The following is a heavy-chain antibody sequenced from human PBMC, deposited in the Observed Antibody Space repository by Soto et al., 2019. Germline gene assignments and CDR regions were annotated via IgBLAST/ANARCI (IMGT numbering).Heavy chain of an antibody. CDR3: ARGCSSTSCYYYYGMDV. CDR2: ISSSSSTI. J-gene: IGHJ6*02. D-gene: IGHD2-2*01. V-gene: IGHV3-48*01. Sequence: EVQLVESGGGLVQPGGSLRLSCAASGFTFSSYRMNWVRQAPGKGLEWVSYISSSSSTIYYADSVKGRFTISRDNAKNSLYLQMNSLRAEDTAMYYCARGCSSTSCYYYYGMDVWGQGTTVTVSS. CDR1: GFTFSSYR.